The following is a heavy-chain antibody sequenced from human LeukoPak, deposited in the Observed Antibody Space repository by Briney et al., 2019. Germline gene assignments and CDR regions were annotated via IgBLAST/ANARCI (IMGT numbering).Heavy chain of an antibody. CDR2: ISGSGGST. J-gene: IGHJ4*02. D-gene: IGHD4-11*01. Sequence: GGSLRLSCAASGFTFSSYAMSWVRQAPGKGLEWVSAISGSGGSTYYADSVKGRFTISRDNSKNTLYLQMNSLRAEDTAVYYCTKAPTVTTFGYWGQGTRVTVSS. CDR1: GFTFSSYA. V-gene: IGHV3-23*01. CDR3: TKAPTVTTFGY.